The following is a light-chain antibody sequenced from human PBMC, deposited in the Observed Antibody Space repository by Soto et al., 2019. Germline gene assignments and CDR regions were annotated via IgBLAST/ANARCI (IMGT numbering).Light chain of an antibody. CDR3: TSNTTSSTYV. Sequence: QSVLTQPASVSGSPGQSITISCTGTSSDVGGYNYVSWYQQHPGKAPKLMIYDVTNRPSGVSNRFSGSKSGNTASLTISGLQAEDEDDYYCTSNTTSSTYVFGTGTKVTVL. CDR1: SSDVGGYNY. V-gene: IGLV2-14*01. CDR2: DVT. J-gene: IGLJ1*01.